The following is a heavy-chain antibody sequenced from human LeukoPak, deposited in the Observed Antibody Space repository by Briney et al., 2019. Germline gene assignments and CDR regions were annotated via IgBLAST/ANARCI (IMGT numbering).Heavy chain of an antibody. J-gene: IGHJ4*02. CDR1: GASISSYY. V-gene: IGHV4-4*07. Sequence: PSETLSLTCTVSGASISSYYYIWIRQTAGRGLEWIGRLYISGSTDYNPYLKSRVTISVDTSKNQFSLKLSSVTAADTAVYYCARVSSGSILFDYWGQGTLVTVSS. D-gene: IGHD1-26*01. CDR3: ARVSSGSILFDY. CDR2: LYISGST.